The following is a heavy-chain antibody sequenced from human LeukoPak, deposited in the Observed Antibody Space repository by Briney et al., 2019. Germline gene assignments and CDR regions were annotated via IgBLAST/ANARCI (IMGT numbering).Heavy chain of an antibody. D-gene: IGHD2-15*01. CDR2: ISAYNGNT. J-gene: IGHJ6*02. Sequence: ASVKVSCKASGYTFTSYGISWMRQAPGQGLEWMGWISAYNGNTNYAQKLQGRVTMTTDTSTSTAYMELRSLRSDDTAVYYCARDLCGGSCYSSYYYYYGMDVWGQGTTVTVSS. V-gene: IGHV1-18*01. CDR3: ARDLCGGSCYSSYYYYYGMDV. CDR1: GYTFTSYG.